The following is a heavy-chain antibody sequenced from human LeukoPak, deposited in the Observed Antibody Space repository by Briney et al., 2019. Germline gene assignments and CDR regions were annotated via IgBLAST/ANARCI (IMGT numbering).Heavy chain of an antibody. J-gene: IGHJ4*02. CDR1: GFTFSSYA. Sequence: GGSLRLSCAASGFTFSSYAMSWVRQAPGKGLEWVSAISGSGGSTYYADSVKGRFTISRDNAKNSLYLQMNSLRAEDTAVYYCARGGQQWLANGYFFDYWGQGTLVTVSS. D-gene: IGHD6-19*01. CDR2: ISGSGGST. V-gene: IGHV3-23*01. CDR3: ARGGQQWLANGYFFDY.